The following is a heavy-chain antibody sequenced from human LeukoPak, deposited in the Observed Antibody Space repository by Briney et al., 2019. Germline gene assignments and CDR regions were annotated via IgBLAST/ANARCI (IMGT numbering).Heavy chain of an antibody. CDR2: IYSGGST. J-gene: IGHJ4*02. V-gene: IGHV3-66*01. Sequence: GGSLRLSCAASGFTVSSNYMSWVRQAPGKGLEWVSVIYSGGSTYYADSVKGRFTISRDNSKNTLYLQMNSLRAEDTAVYYCARDQYGISGGSWWGQGTRVTVSS. D-gene: IGHD2-15*01. CDR1: GFTVSSNY. CDR3: ARDQYGISGGSW.